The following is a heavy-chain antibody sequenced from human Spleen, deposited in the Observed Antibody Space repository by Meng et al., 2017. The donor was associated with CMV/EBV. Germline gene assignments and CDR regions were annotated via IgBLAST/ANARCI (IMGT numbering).Heavy chain of an antibody. CDR1: GGTISGYY. Sequence: SETLSLTCTVSGGTISGYYWSWIRQSPGKRLETIGYIHCSGTPNYSPSLKSRVTISVDTSKNQFSLKLSSVTAADTAVYYCAREVAAALNWFDPWGQGILVTVSS. CDR2: IHCSGTP. J-gene: IGHJ5*02. CDR3: AREVAAALNWFDP. V-gene: IGHV4-59*01. D-gene: IGHD6-13*01.